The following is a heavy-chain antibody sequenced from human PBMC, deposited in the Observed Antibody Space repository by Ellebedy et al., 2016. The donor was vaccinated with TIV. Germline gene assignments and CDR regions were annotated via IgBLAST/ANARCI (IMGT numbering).Heavy chain of an antibody. CDR3: ARTGYGYHGMDV. CDR2: IDKDGAVK. Sequence: PGGSLRLSCAASGFTLSNHWMTWVRQAPGKGLQWVANIDKDGAVKLYEDSVKGRFSISRDNGNNSLYLQMNSLRAEDTAVYCGARTGYGYHGMDVWGQGTTVTVSS. V-gene: IGHV3-7*03. CDR1: GFTLSNHW. J-gene: IGHJ6*02. D-gene: IGHD5-12*01.